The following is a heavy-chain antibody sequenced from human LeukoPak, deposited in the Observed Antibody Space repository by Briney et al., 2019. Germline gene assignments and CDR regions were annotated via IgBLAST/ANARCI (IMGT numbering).Heavy chain of an antibody. CDR3: TTREIVVEPAQTSMVRGVLWRSDF. Sequence: SVTVSFKASGGTFSNYAISWVRQAPGQGREWMGGIIPIFGTANYAQKFQGRVTITADESTSTAYMELSSLRSEDTAVYYCTTREIVVEPAQTSMVRGVLWRSDFWGHGTLVTVSS. V-gene: IGHV1-69*13. J-gene: IGHJ4*01. CDR2: IIPIFGTA. D-gene: IGHD3-10*01. CDR1: GGTFSNYA.